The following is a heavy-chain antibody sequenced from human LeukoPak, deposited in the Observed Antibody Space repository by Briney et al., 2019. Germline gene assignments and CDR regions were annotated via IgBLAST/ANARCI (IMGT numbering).Heavy chain of an antibody. CDR1: GFTISYWV. D-gene: IGHD2-2*01. CDR3: ATDLDCSTTSCSGYFDF. V-gene: IGHV3-30*02. CDR2: LQYDGNNK. Sequence: GGSLRFSCAAAGFTISYWVMHLGRQAPGRGLEGVAFLQYDGNNKYYADSVKSRFTISRDNSRNTLYLQMNSLRSEDTAVYSCATDLDCSTTSCSGYFDFWGQGTLVTVSS. J-gene: IGHJ4*02.